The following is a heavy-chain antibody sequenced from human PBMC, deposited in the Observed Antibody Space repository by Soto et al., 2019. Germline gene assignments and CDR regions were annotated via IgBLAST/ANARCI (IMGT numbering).Heavy chain of an antibody. CDR1: GYSFTSYW. Sequence: PGESLKISCKGSGYSFTSYWIGWVRQVPGKGLEWMGIIYPGDSDTRYSPSFQGQVTISADKSISTAYLQWSSLKASDTAMYYCARPHSREYSGDGAFDIWGQGTMVTVSS. CDR3: ARPHSREYSGDGAFDI. V-gene: IGHV5-51*01. J-gene: IGHJ3*02. D-gene: IGHD5-12*01. CDR2: IYPGDSDT.